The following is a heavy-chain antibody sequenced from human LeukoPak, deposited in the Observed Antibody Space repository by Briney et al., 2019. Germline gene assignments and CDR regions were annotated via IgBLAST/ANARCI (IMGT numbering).Heavy chain of an antibody. D-gene: IGHD5-18*01. CDR3: ARGESRYSYGGDY. CDR2: IKQDGSEK. CDR1: GFTFSSYW. V-gene: IGHV3-7*01. Sequence: GGSLRLSCAASGFTFSSYWMSWVRQAPGKGLEWVANIKQDGSEKYYVDSVKGRFTISRDNAKNSLYLQMNSLRAEDTAVYYCARGESRYSYGGDYWGQGTLVTVSS. J-gene: IGHJ4*02.